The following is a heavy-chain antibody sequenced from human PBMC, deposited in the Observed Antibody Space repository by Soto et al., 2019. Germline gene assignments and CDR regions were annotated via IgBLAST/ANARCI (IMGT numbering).Heavy chain of an antibody. D-gene: IGHD3-22*01. J-gene: IGHJ4*02. CDR1: GFTVSSNY. Sequence: EVQLVETGGGLIQPGGSLRLSCAASGFTVSSNYMSWVRQAPGKGLEWVSVIYSGGSTYYADSVKGRFTISRDNSNNTLYLQMTSLRAEDTAVYYCASAEDSSGYYSPLGYWGQGTLVTVSS. CDR2: IYSGGST. CDR3: ASAEDSSGYYSPLGY. V-gene: IGHV3-53*02.